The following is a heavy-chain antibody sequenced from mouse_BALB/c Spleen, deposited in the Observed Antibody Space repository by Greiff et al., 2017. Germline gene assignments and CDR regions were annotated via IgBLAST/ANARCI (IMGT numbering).Heavy chain of an antibody. CDR2: IDPANGNT. D-gene: IGHD2-2*01. V-gene: IGHV14-3*02. Sequence: EVQLQESGAELVKPGASVKLSCTASGFNIKDTYMHWVKQRPEQGLEWIGRIDPANGNTKYDPKFQGKATITADTSSNTAYLQLSSLTSEDTAVYYCASHYAYDREFDDWGQGTTLTVSS. CDR3: ASHYAYDREFDD. CDR1: GFNIKDTY. J-gene: IGHJ2*01.